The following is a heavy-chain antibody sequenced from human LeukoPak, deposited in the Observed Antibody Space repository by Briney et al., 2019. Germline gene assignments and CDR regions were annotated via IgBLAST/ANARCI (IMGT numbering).Heavy chain of an antibody. D-gene: IGHD6-13*01. V-gene: IGHV3-66*01. J-gene: IGHJ4*02. CDR2: IYSGGST. Sequence: TGGSLRLSCAASGFTFDDYAMHWVRQAPGKGLEWVSVIYSGGSTYYADSVKGRFTISRDNSKNTLYLQMNSLRAEDTAVYYCAMNTPPPGTFDYWGQGTLVTVSS. CDR1: GFTFDDYA. CDR3: AMNTPPPGTFDY.